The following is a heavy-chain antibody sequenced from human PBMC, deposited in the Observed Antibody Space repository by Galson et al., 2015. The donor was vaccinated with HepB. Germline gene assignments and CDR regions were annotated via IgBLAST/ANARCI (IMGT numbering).Heavy chain of an antibody. CDR1: GFSLSTSGVG. CDR2: IYWNDDK. CDR3: AHFGEQLGTFDY. V-gene: IGHV2-5*01. Sequence: PALVKPTQTLTLTCTFSGFSLSTSGVGVGWIRQPPGKALEWLALIYWNDDKRYSPSLKSRLTITKDTSKNQVVLTMTNMDPVDTATYYCAHFGEQLGTFDYWGQGTLVTVSS. J-gene: IGHJ4*02. D-gene: IGHD6-13*01.